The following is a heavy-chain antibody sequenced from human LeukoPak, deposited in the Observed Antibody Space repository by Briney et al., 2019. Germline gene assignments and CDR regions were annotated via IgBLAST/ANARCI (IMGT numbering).Heavy chain of an antibody. CDR2: ISGSGGST. V-gene: IGHV3-23*01. CDR3: ARLLGDILDTILY. CDR1: GFTFSSYA. J-gene: IGHJ4*02. Sequence: GSLRLSCAASGFTFSSYAMSWVRPAPGKGLEWVSAISGSGGSTYHADSVKGRFTISRDNSKNTLYLQMNSLRAEDTAVYYCARLLGDILDTILYWGQGTLVTVSS. D-gene: IGHD5-12*01.